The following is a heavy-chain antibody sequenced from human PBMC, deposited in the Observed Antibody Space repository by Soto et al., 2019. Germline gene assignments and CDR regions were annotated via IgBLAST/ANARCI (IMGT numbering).Heavy chain of an antibody. V-gene: IGHV3-30-3*01. D-gene: IGHD3-22*01. CDR1: GFTFSSYA. CDR2: ISYDGSNK. CDR3: ASVPIYDSSVFAY. J-gene: IGHJ4*02. Sequence: GGSLRLSCAASGFTFSSYAMHWVRQAPGKGLEWVAVISYDGSNKYYADSVKGRFTISRDNSKNTLYLQMNSLRAEDTAVYYCASVPIYDSSVFAYWGQGTLVTVSS.